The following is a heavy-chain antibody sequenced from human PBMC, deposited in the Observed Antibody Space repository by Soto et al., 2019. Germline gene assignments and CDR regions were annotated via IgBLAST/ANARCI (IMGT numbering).Heavy chain of an antibody. CDR1: GASISSSNW. J-gene: IGHJ6*04. D-gene: IGHD1-26*01. Sequence: QVQLQESGPGLVKPSGTLSPTCAVPGASISSSNWWSWGPQPPGKGLEWIGEIYQSGSTNYNPSRKSRVTTSVDKSTHQFSLKLSSGTAADTAVYYCARGSGSYYYGMDVWGKGTTGNVSS. V-gene: IGHV4-4*02. CDR2: IYQSGST. CDR3: ARGSGSYYYGMDV.